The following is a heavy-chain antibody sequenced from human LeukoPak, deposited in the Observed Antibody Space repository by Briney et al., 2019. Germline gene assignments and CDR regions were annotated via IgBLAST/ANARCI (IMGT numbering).Heavy chain of an antibody. CDR1: GSTFSGHW. CDR2: INQGGSDK. V-gene: IGHV3-7*01. CDR3: TRDRSRAEDD. J-gene: IGHJ4*02. Sequence: GGSLRLSCAASGSTFSGHWMSWVRQAPGKGLEWVANINQGGSDKYYVDSVKGRFTISRDNANNLLYLQMNSLRGEDTAVYYCTRDRSRAEDDWGQGTLVTVSS. D-gene: IGHD1-14*01.